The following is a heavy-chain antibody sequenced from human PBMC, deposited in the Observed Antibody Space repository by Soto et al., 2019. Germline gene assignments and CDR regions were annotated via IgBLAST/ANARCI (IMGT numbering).Heavy chain of an antibody. V-gene: IGHV3-48*02. CDR1: GFTFSSYS. D-gene: IGHD2-2*01. J-gene: IGHJ6*02. Sequence: PGGSLRLSCAASGFTFSSYSMNWVRQAPGKGLEWVSYISSSSSTIYYADSVKGRFTISRDNAKNSLYLQMNSLRDEDTAVYYCAREGDIVVVPAAMPVAYGMDVWGQGTTVTVSS. CDR2: ISSSSSTI. CDR3: AREGDIVVVPAAMPVAYGMDV.